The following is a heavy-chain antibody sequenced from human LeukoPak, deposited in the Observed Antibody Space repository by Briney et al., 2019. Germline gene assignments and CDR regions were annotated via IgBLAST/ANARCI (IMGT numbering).Heavy chain of an antibody. CDR2: INPSGGST. V-gene: IGHV1-46*01. CDR1: GYTFTSYY. D-gene: IGHD6-13*01. Sequence: GASVKVSCKASGYTFTSYYMHWVRQAPGQGLEWMGIINPSGGSTSYAQKFQGRVTMTRDMSTSTVYMELSSLRSEDTAVYYCARYSSSWYMDYWGQGTLVTVSS. J-gene: IGHJ4*02. CDR3: ARYSSSWYMDY.